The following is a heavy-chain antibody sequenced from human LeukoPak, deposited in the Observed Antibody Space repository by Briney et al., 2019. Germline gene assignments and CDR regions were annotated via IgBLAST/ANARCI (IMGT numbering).Heavy chain of an antibody. CDR1: GFTVSSNY. D-gene: IGHD3-22*01. V-gene: IGHV3-53*01. J-gene: IGHJ3*02. CDR2: IYSGGST. CDR3: ARDYRGYYDSSPRINDAFDI. Sequence: GGSLRLSCAASGFTVSSNYMSWVRQAPGKGLEWVSVIYSGGSTYYADSVKGRFTISKDNSKNTLYLQMNSLRAEDTAVYYCARDYRGYYDSSPRINDAFDIWGQGTMVTVSS.